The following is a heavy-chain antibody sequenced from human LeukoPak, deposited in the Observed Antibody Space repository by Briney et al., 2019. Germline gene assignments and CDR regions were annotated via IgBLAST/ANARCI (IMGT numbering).Heavy chain of an antibody. CDR2: ISYSGST. V-gene: IGHV4-59*02. J-gene: IGHJ4*02. D-gene: IGHD1-14*01. CDR3: AKDLTYGNFDY. Sequence: SETLSLTCTVSGGSVSSYYWSWIRQPPGKGLEWIGYISYSGSTNYNPSLRSRVTISVDTSKNQFSLKLSSVTAADTAVYYCAKDLTYGNFDYWGQGTLVTVSS. CDR1: GGSVSSYY.